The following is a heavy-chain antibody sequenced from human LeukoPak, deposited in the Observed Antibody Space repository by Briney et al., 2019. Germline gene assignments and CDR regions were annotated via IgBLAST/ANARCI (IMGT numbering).Heavy chain of an antibody. D-gene: IGHD2-2*02. CDR1: GGSISSGDYY. CDR3: ARVEVFVVVPAAIHYYYMDV. J-gene: IGHJ6*03. Sequence: NPSQTLSLTCTVSGGSISSGDYYWSWIRQPPGKGLEWIGYIYYSGSTYYNPSLKSRVTISVDTSKNQFSLKLSSVTAADTAVYYCARVEVFVVVPAAIHYYYMDVWGKGTAVTVS. CDR2: IYYSGST. V-gene: IGHV4-30-4*08.